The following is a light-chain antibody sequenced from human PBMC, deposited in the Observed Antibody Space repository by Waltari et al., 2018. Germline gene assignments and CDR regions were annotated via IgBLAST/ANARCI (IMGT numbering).Light chain of an antibody. CDR3: QTGGHGTWV. Sequence: QLVLTQSPSASASLGASVKLTCTLDSGHSTNVIAWLQQQPEKGPRYLMKINSDGSHVKGDEIPDRCSGSGSGAERYLTISSLQSEDEADYYCQTGGHGTWVFGGGTKLTVL. CDR2: INSDGSH. CDR1: SGHSTNV. V-gene: IGLV4-69*01. J-gene: IGLJ3*02.